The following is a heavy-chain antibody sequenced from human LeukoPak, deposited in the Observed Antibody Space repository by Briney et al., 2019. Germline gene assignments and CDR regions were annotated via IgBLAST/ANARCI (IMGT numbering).Heavy chain of an antibody. V-gene: IGHV3-30*18. CDR1: GFTFSSYG. Sequence: PGGSLRLSCAASGFTFSSYGMHWVRQAPGKGLEWVAVISYDGSNKYYADSVKGRFTISRDNSKNTLYLQMNSLRAEDTAVYYCANSGSYSTHFDYWGRGTLVTVSS. D-gene: IGHD1-26*01. J-gene: IGHJ4*02. CDR2: ISYDGSNK. CDR3: ANSGSYSTHFDY.